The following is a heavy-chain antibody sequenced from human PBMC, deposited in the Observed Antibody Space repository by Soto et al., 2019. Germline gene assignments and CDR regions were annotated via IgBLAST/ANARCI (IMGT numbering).Heavy chain of an antibody. J-gene: IGHJ6*02. CDR1: CYTFTNYG. Sequence: SPGKVSCKASCYTFTNYGISWVRQAPGQGLEWMGWINTYNGNTNHAQKLQGRVTMTTDTSTSTAYMELSSLRSEDTAVYYCAREDRDRETGLVPAAIDGMDVWGQGTTVTVSS. CDR3: AREDRDRETGLVPAAIDGMDV. CDR2: INTYNGNT. V-gene: IGHV1-18*01. D-gene: IGHD2-2*01.